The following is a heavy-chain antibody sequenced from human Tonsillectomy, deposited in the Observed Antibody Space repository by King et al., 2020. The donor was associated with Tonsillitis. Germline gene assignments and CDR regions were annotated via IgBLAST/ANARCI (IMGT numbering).Heavy chain of an antibody. CDR3: TTDTAQRVLDWYFAL. Sequence: VQLVESGGGLVKPGGSLRLSCAASGFTFSNAWMSWVRQAPGKGLEWVGRIKSKTDGGTTDYAAPVKGRFTISRDDSKNTLYLQMNSLKTEDTAVYYCTTDTAQRVLDWYFALWGRGPLVTVSS. CDR2: IKSKTDGGTT. J-gene: IGHJ2*01. CDR1: GFTFSNAW. V-gene: IGHV3-15*01.